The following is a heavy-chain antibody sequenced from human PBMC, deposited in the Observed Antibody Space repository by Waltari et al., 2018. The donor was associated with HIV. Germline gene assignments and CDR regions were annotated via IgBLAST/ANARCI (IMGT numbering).Heavy chain of an antibody. CDR1: GESFTGNY. Sequence: QVQLKQWGAGLLKPSETLSLTCAVYGESFTGNYWTWIRQPPGKGLEWIGEINHSGRTIYSPSLKSRVTISLDTSKNQFSLELNSVTAADTAVYYCARGPGNDSSGRYRSAKYFDHWGQGIRVTVSS. CDR3: ARGPGNDSSGRYRSAKYFDH. CDR2: INHSGRT. V-gene: IGHV4-34*02. J-gene: IGHJ4*02. D-gene: IGHD3-22*01.